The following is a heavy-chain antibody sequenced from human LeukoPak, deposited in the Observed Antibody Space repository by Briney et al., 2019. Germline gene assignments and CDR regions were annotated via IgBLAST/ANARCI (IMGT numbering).Heavy chain of an antibody. D-gene: IGHD7-27*01. V-gene: IGHV3-30*18. J-gene: IGHJ6*02. CDR3: AKELGISYYYYGMDV. CDR1: GFAFSSYG. CDR2: ISHDGSNK. Sequence: PGGSLRLSCAASGFAFSSYGFHWVRQAPGKGLEWVAVISHDGSNKYYADSVKGRFAISRDNSKNTLFLQMNSLSPEDTAVYYCAKELGISYYYYGMDVWGQGTTVTVSS.